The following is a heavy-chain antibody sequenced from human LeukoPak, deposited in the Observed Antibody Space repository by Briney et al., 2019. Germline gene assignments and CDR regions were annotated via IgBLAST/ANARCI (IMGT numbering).Heavy chain of an antibody. V-gene: IGHV3-30-3*01. CDR1: GFTFSSYA. CDR2: ISYDGSNK. Sequence: GGSLRLSCAASGFTFSSYAMHWVRQAPGKGLEWVAVISYDGSNKYYADSVKGRFTISRDNSKNTLYLQMNSLRAEDTAVYYCARDAPYDSSGPTPDYWGQGTLVTVSS. J-gene: IGHJ4*02. CDR3: ARDAPYDSSGPTPDY. D-gene: IGHD3-22*01.